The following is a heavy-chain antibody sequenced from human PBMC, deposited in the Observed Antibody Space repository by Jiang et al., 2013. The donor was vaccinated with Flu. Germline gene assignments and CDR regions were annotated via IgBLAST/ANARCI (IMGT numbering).Heavy chain of an antibody. Sequence: SSVKVSCKASEAPSAAMLSAGVRQAPGQGLEWMGGIIPIFGTANYAQKFQGRVTITADESTSTAYMELSSLRSEDTAVYYCARETYSYGYSADYWGQGTLVTVSS. D-gene: IGHD5-18*01. CDR3: ARETYSYGYSADY. CDR1: EAPSAAML. J-gene: IGHJ4*02. CDR2: IIPIFGTA. V-gene: IGHV1-69*01.